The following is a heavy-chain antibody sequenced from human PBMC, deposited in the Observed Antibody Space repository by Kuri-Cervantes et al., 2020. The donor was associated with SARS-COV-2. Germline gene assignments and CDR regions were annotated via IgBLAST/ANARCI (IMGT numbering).Heavy chain of an antibody. CDR3: AKDSLLWFGETYYYYYGMDV. V-gene: IGHV3-30*18. CDR1: GFTFSSYG. CDR2: ISYDGSNK. D-gene: IGHD3-10*01. Sequence: GESLKISCAASGFTFSSYGMHWVRQAPGKGLEWVAVISYDGSNKYYADSVKGRFTTSRDNSKNTLYLQMNSLRAEDTAVYYCAKDSLLWFGETYYYYYGMDVWGQGTTVTVSS. J-gene: IGHJ6*02.